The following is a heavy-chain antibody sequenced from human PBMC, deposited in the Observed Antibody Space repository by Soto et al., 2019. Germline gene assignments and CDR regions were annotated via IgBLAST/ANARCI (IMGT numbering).Heavy chain of an antibody. CDR1: GGSMSSNY. J-gene: IGHJ4*02. CDR2: IYFQGST. V-gene: IGHV4-59*01. Sequence: SETLSLICAVSGGSMSSNYWSWIRQAPGKGLEWVGYIYFQGSTNYNPSLRGRVTMSVDTSNNQFSLKLSSVTAADTAVYYCVRVANGGLFDYWGPGNMVTVSS. CDR3: VRVANGGLFDY. D-gene: IGHD2-15*01.